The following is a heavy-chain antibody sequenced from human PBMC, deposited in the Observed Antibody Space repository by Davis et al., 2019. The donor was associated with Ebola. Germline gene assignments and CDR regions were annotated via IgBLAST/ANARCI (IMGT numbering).Heavy chain of an antibody. CDR1: GGSFSGYY. D-gene: IGHD3-3*01. V-gene: IGHV4-34*01. J-gene: IGHJ6*02. Sequence: SETLSPTCAVYGGSFSGYYWSWIRQPPGKGLEWIGEINHSGSTNYNPSLKSRVTISVDTSKNQFSLKLSSVTAADTAVYYCARQTIFGVVTYYYYGMDVWGQGTTVTVSS. CDR2: INHSGST. CDR3: ARQTIFGVVTYYYYGMDV.